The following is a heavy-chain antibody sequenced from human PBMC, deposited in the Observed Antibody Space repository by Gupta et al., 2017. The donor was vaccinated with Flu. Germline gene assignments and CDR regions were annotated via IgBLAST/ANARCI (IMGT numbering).Heavy chain of an antibody. J-gene: IGHJ4*02. Sequence: QVQLVQSGAEVKKPGDSVKVSCQASGYTFTGYYMHWVRQAPGQGLEWMGWINPNRGGTNYAQKFQGRVTMTRDTSISTAYMELSRLRSDDTAVYYCARVSRGIAVASDFDYWGQGTLVTVSS. V-gene: IGHV1-2*02. D-gene: IGHD6-19*01. CDR3: ARVSRGIAVASDFDY. CDR2: INPNRGGT. CDR1: GYTFTGYY.